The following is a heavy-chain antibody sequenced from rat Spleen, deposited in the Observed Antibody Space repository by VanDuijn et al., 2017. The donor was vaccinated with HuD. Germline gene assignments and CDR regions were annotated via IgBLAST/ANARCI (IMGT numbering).Heavy chain of an antibody. J-gene: IGHJ2*01. CDR3: ARRDPAYYFDY. Sequence: EVHLVESDGGLVQPGRSLKLSCAASRFTFSDYYMAWVRQAAKKGLEWVASINYDDSSTYYGDSVKGRFTISRDNAKNTQYLQMDRLRSEDTATYYCARRDPAYYFDYWGQGVMVTVSS. CDR2: INYDDSST. CDR1: RFTFSDYY. D-gene: IGHD1-4*01. V-gene: IGHV5-22*01.